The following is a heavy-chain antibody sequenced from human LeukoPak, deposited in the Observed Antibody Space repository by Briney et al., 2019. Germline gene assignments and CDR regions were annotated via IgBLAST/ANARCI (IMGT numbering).Heavy chain of an antibody. V-gene: IGHV3-53*01. CDR1: GFTFSSNY. J-gene: IGHJ4*02. Sequence: PGGSLRLSCAASGFTFSSNYMTWVRQAPGKGLEWVSVIYSGGGTYYADSVKGRFTISRDNSKNTLYLQMNSLRAEDTAVYYCARAYDRSPYYFDYWGQGTLVTVSS. CDR2: IYSGGGT. CDR3: ARAYDRSPYYFDY. D-gene: IGHD3-22*01.